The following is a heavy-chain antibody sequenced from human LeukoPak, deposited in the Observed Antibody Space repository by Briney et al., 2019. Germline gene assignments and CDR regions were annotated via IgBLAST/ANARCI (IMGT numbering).Heavy chain of an antibody. D-gene: IGHD2-8*01. CDR3: ASGMVYAFVY. J-gene: IGHJ4*02. CDR1: GGSFSGYY. CDR2: INHSGST. Sequence: PSETLSLTCAVYGGSFSGYYWSWIRQPPGKGLEWIGEINHSGSTNYNPSLKSRVTISVDTSKNQFSLKLSSVTAADTAVYYCASGMVYAFVYWGQGTLVTVSS. V-gene: IGHV4-34*01.